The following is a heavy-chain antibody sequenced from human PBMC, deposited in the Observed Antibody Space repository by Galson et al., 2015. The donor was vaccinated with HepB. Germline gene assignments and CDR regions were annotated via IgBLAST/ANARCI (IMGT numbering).Heavy chain of an antibody. CDR2: IYQTASM. D-gene: IGHD5-24*01. J-gene: IGHJ4*02. CDR3: ARVGDGSNYGFDY. V-gene: IGHV3-53*01. CDR1: GFTVSNNY. Sequence: SLRLSCAASGFTVSNNYMGWVRQAPGKGLEWVSLIYQTASMWYGDSVKGRFSISTDNSQNTLFLQMNSLRAEDTAIYYCARVGDGSNYGFDYWGQGTRVIVSS.